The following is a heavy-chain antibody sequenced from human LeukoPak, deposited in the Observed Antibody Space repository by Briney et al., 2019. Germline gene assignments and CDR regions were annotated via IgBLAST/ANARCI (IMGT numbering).Heavy chain of an antibody. CDR2: INPSGGST. J-gene: IGHJ4*02. V-gene: IGHV1-46*01. D-gene: IGHD5-12*01. CDR1: GYTFTSYY. Sequence: ASVKVSCKASGYTFTSYYMHWVRQAPGQGLEWMGIINPSGGSTSYAQKFQGRVTMTRDTSTSTVYMELSSLRSEDAAVYYCARDRLSRFNGYDLAYWGQGTLVTVSS. CDR3: ARDRLSRFNGYDLAY.